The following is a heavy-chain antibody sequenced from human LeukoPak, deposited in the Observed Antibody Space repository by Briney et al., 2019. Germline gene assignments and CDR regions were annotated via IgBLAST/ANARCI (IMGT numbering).Heavy chain of an antibody. D-gene: IGHD3-22*01. J-gene: IGHJ3*02. CDR3: ARAHYYDSSGYYTPIDI. V-gene: IGHV1-18*01. Sequence: GASVKVSCKASGYTFTSYGISWVRQAPGQGLEWMGWISAYNGNTNYAQKLQGRVTMTTDTSTSTAYMELRSLRSDDTAVYYCARAHYYDSSGYYTPIDIWGQGTMVTVSS. CDR2: ISAYNGNT. CDR1: GYTFTSYG.